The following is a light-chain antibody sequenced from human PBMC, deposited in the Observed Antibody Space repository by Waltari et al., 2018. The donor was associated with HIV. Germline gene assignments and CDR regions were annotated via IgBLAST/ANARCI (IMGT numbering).Light chain of an antibody. J-gene: IGLJ1*01. CDR1: SPNIGTKT. V-gene: IGLV1-44*01. Sequence: QSVLTQPPSTSGAPGQRVTLSCSGRSPNIGTKTVNWYQQLPGTAPKLLIYSNNQRPSGVPDRFSGSKSGTSASLAISGLQSEDEADYYCAAWDDSLNGYVFGPGTKVTVL. CDR2: SNN. CDR3: AAWDDSLNGYV.